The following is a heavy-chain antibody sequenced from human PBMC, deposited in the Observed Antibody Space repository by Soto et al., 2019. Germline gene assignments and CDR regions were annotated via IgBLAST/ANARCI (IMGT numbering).Heavy chain of an antibody. J-gene: IGHJ5*02. CDR2: VYYTGST. CDR3: ARDRAAAAGTRYWFDP. CDR1: GDSVSSPFYY. V-gene: IGHV4-61*01. D-gene: IGHD6-13*01. Sequence: QVQLQESGPGLVKPSETLSLTCTVSGDSVSSPFYYWTWVRQPLGKALEWIGFVYYTGSTRYNPSLNGRVTISLDKSKNQFSLKLSSVTAADTAVYYCARDRAAAAGTRYWFDPWGQGTLVTVSS.